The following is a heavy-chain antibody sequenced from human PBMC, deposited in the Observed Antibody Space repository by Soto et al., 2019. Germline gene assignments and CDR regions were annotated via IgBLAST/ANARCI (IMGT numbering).Heavy chain of an antibody. Sequence: GGSLRLSCSASGFTFSSYAMHWVRQAPGKGLEYVSAISSNGGSTYYADSVKGRFTISRDNSKNTLYLQMSSLRAEDTAVYYCVKDRGSRDSSGYFGLFDYWGQGTMVTVYS. J-gene: IGHJ4*02. D-gene: IGHD3-22*01. CDR1: GFTFSSYA. CDR3: VKDRGSRDSSGYFGLFDY. V-gene: IGHV3-64D*06. CDR2: ISSNGGST.